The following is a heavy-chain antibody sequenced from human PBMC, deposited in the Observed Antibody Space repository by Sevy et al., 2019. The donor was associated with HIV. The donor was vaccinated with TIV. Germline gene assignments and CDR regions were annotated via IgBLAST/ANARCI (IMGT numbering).Heavy chain of an antibody. V-gene: IGHV4-59*11. Sequence: SETLSLTCTVSGGSITSLYWNWIRQPPGKGLEWIANIYYNGHINYNPSLKSRVTLSLDTSKNQFSLRLSCVTAAETAMYYCAGENAWGRGYSWGQGALVTVSS. J-gene: IGHJ4*02. CDR2: IYYNGHI. CDR3: AGENAWGRGYS. CDR1: GGSITSLY. D-gene: IGHD1-26*01.